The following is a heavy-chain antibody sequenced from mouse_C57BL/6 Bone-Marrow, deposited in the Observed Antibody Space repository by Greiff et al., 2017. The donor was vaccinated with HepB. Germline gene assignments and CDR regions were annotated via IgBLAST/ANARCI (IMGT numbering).Heavy chain of an antibody. J-gene: IGHJ4*01. CDR3: ARRRVRRGSFYAMDY. V-gene: IGHV1-56*01. Sequence: VMLVESGPDLVRPGASVKISCKAPGYTFTSHWMPWVRQRPGQGLEWIGEIFPGSGSTYYHEKFKGKVTMTVDTSSSTAYMQLSSLTSEDSAVYVWARRRVRRGSFYAMDYWGQGATVTVAS. CDR1: GYTFTSHW. CDR2: IFPGSGST. D-gene: IGHD2-14*01.